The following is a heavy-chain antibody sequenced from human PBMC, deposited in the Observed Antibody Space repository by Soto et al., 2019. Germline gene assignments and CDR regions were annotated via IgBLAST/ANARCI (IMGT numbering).Heavy chain of an antibody. CDR2: TYYRSKWYN. D-gene: IGHD3-10*01. CDR1: GDSVSSNSAA. CDR3: ARGQGSMVRGAPRYYGMDV. Sequence: QVQLQQSGPGLVKPSQTLSLTCAISGDSVSSNSAAWNWIRQSPSRGLEWLGRTYYRSKWYNDSAPSVKSRITIHRGTSKTQFALQLNSVTPEDTAVYYCARGQGSMVRGAPRYYGMDVWGQGTTVTVSS. V-gene: IGHV6-1*01. J-gene: IGHJ6*02.